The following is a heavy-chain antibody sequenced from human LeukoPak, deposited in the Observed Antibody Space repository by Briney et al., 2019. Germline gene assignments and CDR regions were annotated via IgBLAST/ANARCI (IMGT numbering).Heavy chain of an antibody. CDR1: GGSISSYY. CDR3: ARDRYGSGSSDY. CDR2: IYYSGST. J-gene: IGHJ4*02. Sequence: PSETLSLTCTVSGGSISSYYWSWIRKPPGKGLEWIGYIYYSGSTNYNPSLKSRVTISVDTSKNQFSLKLSSVTAADTAVYYCARDRYGSGSSDYWGQGTLVTVSS. V-gene: IGHV4-59*01. D-gene: IGHD3-10*01.